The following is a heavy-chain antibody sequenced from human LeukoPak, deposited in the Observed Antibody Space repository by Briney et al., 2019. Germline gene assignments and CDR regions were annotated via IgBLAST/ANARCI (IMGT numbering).Heavy chain of an antibody. V-gene: IGHV4-59*11. CDR1: GGSISSHY. CDR3: ARDPKGSSDV. CDR2: IYYSGST. Sequence: SETLSLTCTVSGGSISSHYWSWIRPPPGKGLEWIGYIYYSGSTNYNPSLKSRVTISVDTSKNQFSLKLSSVTAADTAVYYCARDPKGSSDVWGKGTTVTVSS. D-gene: IGHD3-10*01. J-gene: IGHJ6*04.